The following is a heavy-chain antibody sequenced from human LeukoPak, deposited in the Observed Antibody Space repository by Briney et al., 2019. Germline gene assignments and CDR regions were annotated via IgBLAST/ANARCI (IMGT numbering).Heavy chain of an antibody. D-gene: IGHD6-19*01. CDR2: IIPIFGTA. V-gene: IGHV1-69*13. CDR1: GGTFSSYA. J-gene: IGHJ6*02. Sequence: SVKVSCKASGGTFSSYAISWVRQAPGQGLEWMGGIIPIFGTANYAQKFQGRVTITADESTSTAYMELSSLRPEDTAVYYCARGPVAGTGVYYYYGMDVWGQGTTVTVSS. CDR3: ARGPVAGTGVYYYYGMDV.